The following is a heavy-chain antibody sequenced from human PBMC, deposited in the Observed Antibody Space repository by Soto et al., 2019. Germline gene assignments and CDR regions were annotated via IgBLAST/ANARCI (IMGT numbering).Heavy chain of an antibody. CDR2: IYYSGST. Sequence: SETLSLTCTVSGGSISSGDYYWSWIRQPPGKGLEWIGYIYYSGSTYYNPSLKSRVTISVDTSKNQFSLKLSSVTAADTAVYYCARAAYYYDSSGYYSPYYYYGMDVWGQGTTVTVSS. V-gene: IGHV4-30-4*01. CDR3: ARAAYYYDSSGYYSPYYYYGMDV. D-gene: IGHD3-22*01. CDR1: GGSISSGDYY. J-gene: IGHJ6*02.